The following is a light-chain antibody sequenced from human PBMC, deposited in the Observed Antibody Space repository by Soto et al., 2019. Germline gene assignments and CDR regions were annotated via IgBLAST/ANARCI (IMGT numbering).Light chain of an antibody. J-gene: IGLJ1*01. CDR1: SNDVGGYDL. CDR3: CSFAVSTTYV. Sequence: QSVLTQPASVSGSPGQSITISCTGTSNDVGGYDLVSWYQQHPGKAPKLIIYEANKRPSEVSIRFSGSKSGNTASLTISGLQTEDEADYYCCSFAVSTTYVFGTGTKVTVL. CDR2: EAN. V-gene: IGLV2-23*01.